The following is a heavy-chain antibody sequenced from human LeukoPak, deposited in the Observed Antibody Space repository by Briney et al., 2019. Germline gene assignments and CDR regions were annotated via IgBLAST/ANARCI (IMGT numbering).Heavy chain of an antibody. Sequence: SETLSLTCAVYGGSFSGYYWSWIRQPPGKGLEWIGEINHSGSTNYNPSLKSRVTISVDTSKNQFSLKLSSVTAADTAVYYCARGDSSGYYVNYFDYWGQGTLVTVSS. V-gene: IGHV4-34*01. CDR1: GGSFSGYY. D-gene: IGHD3-22*01. CDR3: ARGDSSGYYVNYFDY. J-gene: IGHJ4*02. CDR2: INHSGST.